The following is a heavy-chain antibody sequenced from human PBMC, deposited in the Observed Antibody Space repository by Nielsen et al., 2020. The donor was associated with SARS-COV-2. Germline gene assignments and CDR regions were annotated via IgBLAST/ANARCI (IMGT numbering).Heavy chain of an antibody. V-gene: IGHV3-30*18. D-gene: IGHD6-19*01. CDR3: AKDLIAVAGTSYYYYYGMDV. CDR2: ISYDGSNK. J-gene: IGHJ6*02. Sequence: VRQAPGKGLERVAVISYDGSNKYYADSVKGRFTISRDNSKNTLYLQMNSLRAEDTAVYYCAKDLIAVAGTSYYYYYGMDVWGQGTTVTVSS.